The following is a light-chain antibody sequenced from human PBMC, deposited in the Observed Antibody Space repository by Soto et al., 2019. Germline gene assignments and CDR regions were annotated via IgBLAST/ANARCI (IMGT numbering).Light chain of an antibody. J-gene: IGLJ2*01. V-gene: IGLV2-14*01. CDR1: SSDVGYYNY. Sequence: QSVLTQPASVSGSPGQSITISCTATSSDVGYYNYVSWYQQYPGKAPKLMIYDVSSRPSGVSNRFSGSKSGNTASLTISGLQAEDEADYYCSSYTTSSTFVFGGGTKVTVL. CDR2: DVS. CDR3: SSYTTSSTFV.